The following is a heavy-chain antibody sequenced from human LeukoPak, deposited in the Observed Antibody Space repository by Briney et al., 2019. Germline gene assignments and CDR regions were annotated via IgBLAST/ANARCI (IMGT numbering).Heavy chain of an antibody. V-gene: IGHV3-30*04. CDR3: ARGLRGFDY. CDR2: ISYDGSNK. J-gene: IGHJ4*02. CDR1: GFTFSNYA. D-gene: IGHD4-17*01. Sequence: GGSLRLSCAASGFTFSNYAMHWVRQAPGKGLEWVAVISYDGSNKYYADSVKGRFTISRDNSKNTLYLQMNSLRAEDTAVYYCARGLRGFDYWGQGTLVTVSS.